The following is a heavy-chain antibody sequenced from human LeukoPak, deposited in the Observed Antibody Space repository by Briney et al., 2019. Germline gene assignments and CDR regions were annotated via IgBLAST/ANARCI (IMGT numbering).Heavy chain of an antibody. CDR1: GGSITSGSYY. D-gene: IGHD3-10*01. V-gene: IGHV4-61*02. J-gene: IGHJ4*02. Sequence: SQTLSLTCTVSGGSITSGSYYWSWIRQPAGKGLEWIGRIYSSGSTDYNPSLKSRVTIPVDTSKNQFSLKLSSVTAADTAVYYCSREVDDGSGSYCLDYWGQGTLVTVSS. CDR2: IYSSGST. CDR3: SREVDDGSGSYCLDY.